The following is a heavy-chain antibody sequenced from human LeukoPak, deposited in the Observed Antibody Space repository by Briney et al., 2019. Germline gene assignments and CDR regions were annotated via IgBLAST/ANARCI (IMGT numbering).Heavy chain of an antibody. V-gene: IGHV3-74*01. CDR2: INSDGSST. Sequence: GGSLRLSCAASGFTFSSYWMHWVRQAPGKGLVWVSRINSDGSSTSYADSVKGRFTISRDNAKNTLYLQMNSLRAEDTAVYYCARSYGGYDFGYYYYYMDVWGKGTTVTVSS. CDR1: GFTFSSYW. D-gene: IGHD5-12*01. J-gene: IGHJ6*03. CDR3: ARSYGGYDFGYYYYYMDV.